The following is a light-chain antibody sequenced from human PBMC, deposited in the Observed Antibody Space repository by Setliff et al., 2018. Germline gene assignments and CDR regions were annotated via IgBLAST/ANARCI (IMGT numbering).Light chain of an antibody. Sequence: LTQPASVSGSPGQSITISCSGTSSDVGSYDLVSWYQQHPGKAPKLIIYGVSDRPSGVSSRFSGSKSGNTAYLTISGLQTEDEAEYYCNAYASDTTYVFGSGTKGTVL. CDR3: NAYASDTTYV. CDR2: GVS. CDR1: SSDVGSYDL. V-gene: IGLV2-14*03. J-gene: IGLJ1*01.